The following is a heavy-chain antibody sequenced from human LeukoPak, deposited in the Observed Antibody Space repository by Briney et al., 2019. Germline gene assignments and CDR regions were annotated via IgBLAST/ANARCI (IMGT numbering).Heavy chain of an antibody. CDR3: ARLRRGGQQLVFDY. D-gene: IGHD6-13*01. CDR1: GGSISSYY. V-gene: IGHV4-59*12. CDR2: IYHSGST. Sequence: SETLSLTCTVSGGSISSYYWSWIRQPPGKGLEWIGYIYHSGSTYYNPSLKSRVTISVDRSKNQFSLKLSSVTAAGTAVYYCARLRRGGQQLVFDYWGQGTLVTVSS. J-gene: IGHJ4*02.